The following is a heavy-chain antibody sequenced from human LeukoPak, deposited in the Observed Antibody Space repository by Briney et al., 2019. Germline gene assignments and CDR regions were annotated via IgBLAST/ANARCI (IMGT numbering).Heavy chain of an antibody. Sequence: KSSETLSLTCTVSGGSISSFYLSWIRQPPGKGLEYIGYIFYTGTTNCNPSLESRVTISVDTSKNQFSLTLRSVTAADTAVYYCARRTTPRRGEFDYWGQGTLVTVSS. J-gene: IGHJ4*02. CDR1: GGSISSFY. CDR3: ARRTTPRRGEFDY. CDR2: IFYTGTT. V-gene: IGHV4-59*08. D-gene: IGHD2-15*01.